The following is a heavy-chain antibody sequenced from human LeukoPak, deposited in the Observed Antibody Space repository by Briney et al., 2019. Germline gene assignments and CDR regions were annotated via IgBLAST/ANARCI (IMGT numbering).Heavy chain of an antibody. CDR1: GFTFGDSA. V-gene: IGHV3-49*04. CDR3: TRDQTPYY. J-gene: IGHJ4*02. CDR2: IASETYGGTA. Sequence: GGSLRLSCTASGFTFGDSAMTWVRQAPGKGLEWVGFIASETYGGTAEYAASVKGRFTISRDDSKSIAYLQMNSLKTEDTAVYYCTRDQTPYYWGQGTLVTVSS.